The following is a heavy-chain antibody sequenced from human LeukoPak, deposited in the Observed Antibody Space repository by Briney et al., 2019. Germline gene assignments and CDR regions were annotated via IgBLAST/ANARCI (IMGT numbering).Heavy chain of an antibody. Sequence: GGSLRLSCAASGFTVSTNYMSWVRQTPGKGLEWVSIIYAGGTTYYADSVKGRFTISRDNSKNTLYLQMNSLRAEDTAVYYCAKDPMTTVTTGLDYWGQGTLVTVSS. V-gene: IGHV3-53*05. CDR2: IYAGGTT. CDR3: AKDPMTTVTTGLDY. CDR1: GFTVSTNY. J-gene: IGHJ4*02. D-gene: IGHD4-17*01.